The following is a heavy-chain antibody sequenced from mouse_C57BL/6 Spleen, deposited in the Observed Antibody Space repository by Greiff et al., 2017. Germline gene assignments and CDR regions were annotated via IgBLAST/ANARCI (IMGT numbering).Heavy chain of an antibody. CDR3: ARSTTVGARGWFAY. D-gene: IGHD1-1*01. Sequence: VKLQQPGTELVKPGASVKLSCKASGYTFTSYWMHWVKQRPGQGLGWIGNINPSNGGTNYNEKFKSKATLTVDKSSSTAYMQLSSLTSEDSAVYYCARSTTVGARGWFAYWGQGTLVTVSA. CDR2: INPSNGGT. V-gene: IGHV1-53*01. J-gene: IGHJ3*01. CDR1: GYTFTSYW.